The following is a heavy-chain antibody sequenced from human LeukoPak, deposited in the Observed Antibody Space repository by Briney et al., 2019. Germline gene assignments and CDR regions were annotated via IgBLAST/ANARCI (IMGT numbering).Heavy chain of an antibody. V-gene: IGHV4-4*09. Sequence: SETPSLTCTVSGASISTYYWTWVRQPPGKGLEWIGSMYTSVTTKYNPSLKSRGTISVDTSKNRSSLNLISVTAADTAVYYCARHLAPYRPFHDWGQGSLVTVSS. D-gene: IGHD1-14*01. CDR3: ARHLAPYRPFHD. CDR1: GASISTYY. CDR2: MYTSVTT. J-gene: IGHJ4*02.